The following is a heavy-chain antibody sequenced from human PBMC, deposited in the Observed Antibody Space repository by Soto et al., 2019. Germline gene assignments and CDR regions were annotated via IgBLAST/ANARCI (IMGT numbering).Heavy chain of an antibody. CDR1: GYTFTSYG. J-gene: IGHJ6*01. CDR3: ARDGDLEENYYYCGMDV. CDR2: ISAYNGNT. Sequence: QVQLVQSGAEVKKPGASVKVSCKASGYTFTSYGISWVRKAPGHGLEWMGWISAYNGNTNYAQKLQGRVTMTTDTTTSTAYMELRSLRSDDTAVYYCARDGDLEENYYYCGMDVLGQGTTVTVSS. V-gene: IGHV1-18*01. D-gene: IGHD2-21*02.